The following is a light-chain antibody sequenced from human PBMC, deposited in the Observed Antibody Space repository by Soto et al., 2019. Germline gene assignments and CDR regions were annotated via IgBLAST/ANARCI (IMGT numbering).Light chain of an antibody. Sequence: IQLTQSPSSLSASVGDRVTITCRASQGISSYLAWYQQKPGKAPKLLIYAASTLQSGVPSRFSGSGSGTDFTLTISSLQPEDFAVYYCQQYSSSWTFGQGTKVDIK. J-gene: IGKJ1*01. V-gene: IGKV1-9*01. CDR2: AAS. CDR3: QQYSSSWT. CDR1: QGISSY.